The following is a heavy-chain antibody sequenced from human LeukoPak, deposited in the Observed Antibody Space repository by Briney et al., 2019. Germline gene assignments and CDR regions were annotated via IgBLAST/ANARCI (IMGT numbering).Heavy chain of an antibody. CDR3: ARGVIWPRYFDY. CDR1: GYTFTSYD. V-gene: IGHV1-8*01. Sequence: ASVKVSCKASGYTFTSYDINWVRQATGQGLEWMGWMNPNSGNTGYAQKFQGRVTMTRNTSISTAYMELSSLRSEDTAVYYCARGVIWPRYFDYWGQGTLVTVSS. J-gene: IGHJ4*02. CDR2: MNPNSGNT. D-gene: IGHD3-16*02.